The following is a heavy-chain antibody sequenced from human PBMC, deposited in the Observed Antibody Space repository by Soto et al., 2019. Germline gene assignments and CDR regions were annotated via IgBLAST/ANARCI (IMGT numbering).Heavy chain of an antibody. J-gene: IGHJ4*02. Sequence: SETLSLTCAVSGGSVSVSYYYWACLRQSPGKGPEWIGSVFYTGFTSYNPSLESRVSVSVDTSKNQFSLKVSAVTAADTAVYYCASSQKGYNWNYFDHWGQGALVTVSS. CDR2: VFYTGFT. V-gene: IGHV4-39*01. CDR1: GGSVSVSYYY. D-gene: IGHD1-20*01. CDR3: ASSQKGYNWNYFDH.